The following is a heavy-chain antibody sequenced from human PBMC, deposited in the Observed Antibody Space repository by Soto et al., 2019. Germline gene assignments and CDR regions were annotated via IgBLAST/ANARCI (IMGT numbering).Heavy chain of an antibody. V-gene: IGHV3-23*01. CDR3: AKDPASPYPSYFDH. CDR1: GFTFSSYA. CDR2: ISGSGGST. Sequence: EVQLLESGGGLVQPGGSLRLSCAASGFTFSSYAMSWVRQAPGKGLEWISAISGSGGSTYYADSVKGRFTISRDNSKNTLYLQINSLSAEDTAVYYCAKDPASPYPSYFDHWGQGTLVTVSS. J-gene: IGHJ4*02.